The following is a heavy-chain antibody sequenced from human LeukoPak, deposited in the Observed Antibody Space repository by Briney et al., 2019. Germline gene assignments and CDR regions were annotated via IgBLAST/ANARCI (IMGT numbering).Heavy chain of an antibody. J-gene: IGHJ4*02. Sequence: PGGSLRLSCAASGFTFSSYGMHWVRQAPGKGLEWVAVIWYDGSNKYYADSVKGRFTISRDNSKNTLYLQVNSLRAEDTAVYYCARDGGNYDILTGYYLFDYWGQGTLVTVSS. D-gene: IGHD3-9*01. CDR3: ARDGGNYDILTGYYLFDY. CDR1: GFTFSSYG. CDR2: IWYDGSNK. V-gene: IGHV3-33*01.